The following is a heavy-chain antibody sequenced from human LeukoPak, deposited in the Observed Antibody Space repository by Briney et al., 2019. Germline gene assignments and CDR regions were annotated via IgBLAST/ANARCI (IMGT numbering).Heavy chain of an antibody. V-gene: IGHV3-23*01. CDR1: GFTFSSYA. J-gene: IGHJ4*02. CDR3: AKDIARQPALYYFDY. D-gene: IGHD2/OR15-2a*01. Sequence: GGSLRLCCAASGFTFSSYAMSWVRQAPGKGLEWVSAISGSGGSTYYADSVKGRFTISRDNSKNTLYLQMNSLRAEDTAVYYCAKDIARQPALYYFDYWGQGTLVTVSS. CDR2: ISGSGGST.